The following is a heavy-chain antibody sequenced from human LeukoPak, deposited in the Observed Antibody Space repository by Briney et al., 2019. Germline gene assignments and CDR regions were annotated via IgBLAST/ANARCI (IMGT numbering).Heavy chain of an antibody. D-gene: IGHD5-18*01. CDR2: IQFDGSNK. Sequence: PGGSLRLSCAASGFTFSSYGMHWVRQAPGKGLEWVAFIQFDGSNKYYADSVKGRFTISRDNSKNTLYLQLKSLRAEDTAVYNCAKGGYSHGSGYFDYWGQGTLVTVSS. V-gene: IGHV3-30*02. J-gene: IGHJ4*02. CDR1: GFTFSSYG. CDR3: AKGGYSHGSGYFDY.